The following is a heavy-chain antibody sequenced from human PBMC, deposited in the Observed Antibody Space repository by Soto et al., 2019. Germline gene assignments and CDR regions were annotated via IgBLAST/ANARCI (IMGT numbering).Heavy chain of an antibody. CDR1: GFSFGDYI. D-gene: IGHD4-17*01. J-gene: IGHJ3*02. V-gene: IGHV3-21*01. Sequence: AQLVESGGSLVKPGGSLRLSCAASGFSFGDYIMNWVRQAPERGLEWVASISHSGSYIFYADSVKGRFTISSDNSRDSLYLQMNSLRVDDTAIYYCASPRDYCVTTSNCFIAFDIWGQGTRVTVSS. CDR2: ISHSGSYI. CDR3: ASPRDYCVTTSNCFIAFDI.